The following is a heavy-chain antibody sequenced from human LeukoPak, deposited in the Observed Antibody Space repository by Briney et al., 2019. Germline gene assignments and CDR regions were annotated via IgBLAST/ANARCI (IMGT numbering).Heavy chain of an antibody. CDR3: ARVESYGWSYYYYYYMDV. CDR2: ISAYNGNT. V-gene: IGHV1-18*01. Sequence: ASAKVSCKASGYTFTSYGISWARQAPGQGLEWMGWISAYNGNTNYAQKLQGRVTMTTDTSTSTAYMELRSLRSDDTAVYYCARVESYGWSYYYYYYMDVWGQGTLVTVYS. J-gene: IGHJ6*03. CDR1: GYTFTSYG. D-gene: IGHD5-18*01.